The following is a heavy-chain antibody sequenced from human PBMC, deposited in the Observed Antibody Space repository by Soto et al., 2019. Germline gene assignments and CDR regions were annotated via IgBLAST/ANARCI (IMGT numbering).Heavy chain of an antibody. Sequence: QVQLQQSGPGLVKPSQTLSLTCTVSGDSVNSGRYYWHWIRQLPGKGLEWIGYIFYSGTTYYNPSLTSRVTISLDTSKNDLSLKLTSVTVADTAVYFCARGWLRVTGTYDSWGQGTLVTVSS. D-gene: IGHD1-1*01. CDR3: ARGWLRVTGTYDS. V-gene: IGHV4-31*03. CDR2: IFYSGTT. CDR1: GDSVNSGRYY. J-gene: IGHJ4*02.